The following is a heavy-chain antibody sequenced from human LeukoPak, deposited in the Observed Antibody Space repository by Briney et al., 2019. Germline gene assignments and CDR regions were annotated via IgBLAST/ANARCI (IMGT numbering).Heavy chain of an antibody. CDR3: ARDPGQQLDRTGRQYRYGLDV. J-gene: IGHJ6*02. CDR1: GGPIDSYY. D-gene: IGHD6-13*01. CDR2: VYYTGST. V-gene: IGHV4-59*01. Sequence: SETLSLTCTVSGGPIDSYYWNWIRQSPGKGLEWIAYVYYTGSTNYNPSLKSRVTISIDTSKNQFSLKLSSVTAADTAVYYCARDPGQQLDRTGRQYRYGLDVWGQGTTVTVSS.